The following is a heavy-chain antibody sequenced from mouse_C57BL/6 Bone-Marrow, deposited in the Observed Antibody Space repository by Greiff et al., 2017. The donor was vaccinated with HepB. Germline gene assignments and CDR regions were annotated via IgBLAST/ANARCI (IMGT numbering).Heavy chain of an antibody. V-gene: IGHV1-4*01. CDR2: INPSSGYT. CDR1: GYTFTSYT. D-gene: IGHD1-1*01. CDR3: ARGLITTVVATGPFYAMDY. Sequence: QVQLKESGAELARPGASVKMSCKASGYTFTSYTMHWVKQRPGQGLEWIGYINPSSGYTKYNQKFKDKATLTADKSSSTAYIQLSSLTSEDSAVYYCARGLITTVVATGPFYAMDYWGQGTSVTVSS. J-gene: IGHJ4*01.